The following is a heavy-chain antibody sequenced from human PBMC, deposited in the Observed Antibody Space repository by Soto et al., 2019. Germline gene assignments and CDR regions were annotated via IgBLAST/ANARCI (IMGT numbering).Heavy chain of an antibody. D-gene: IGHD3-22*01. Sequence: ASVKVSCKASGYIFTSYGISWVRQAPGQGLEWMGWISAYNGNTNYAQKLQGRVTMTTDTSTSTAYMELRSLRSDDTAVYYCARANKDYYGSNGTLGLDPWGQGTLVTVSS. CDR1: GYIFTSYG. J-gene: IGHJ5*02. V-gene: IGHV1-18*01. CDR2: ISAYNGNT. CDR3: ARANKDYYGSNGTLGLDP.